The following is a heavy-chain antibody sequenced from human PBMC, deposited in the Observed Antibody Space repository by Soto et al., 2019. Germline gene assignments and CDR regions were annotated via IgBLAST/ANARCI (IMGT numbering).Heavy chain of an antibody. CDR3: ARGGHVVVVTAALDY. J-gene: IGHJ4*02. Sequence: QVQLMQSGAEVKKPGASVKVSCKASGDTFTDYYIHWVRQAPGQGLEWMGTVNPSGGHTTYAQHLLGRVTXTXXXSXXTRYMELTSLTSDDTAVYYCARGGHVVVVTAALDYWGQGTLVTVSS. V-gene: IGHV1-46*01. CDR1: GDTFTDYY. D-gene: IGHD2-21*02. CDR2: VNPSGGHT.